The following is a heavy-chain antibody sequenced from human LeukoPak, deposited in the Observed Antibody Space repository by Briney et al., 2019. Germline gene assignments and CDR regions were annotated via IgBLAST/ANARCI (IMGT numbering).Heavy chain of an antibody. CDR3: AKDLLPWRPQEINWFDP. J-gene: IGHJ5*02. Sequence: GGSLRLSCAASGFTFSSYSMNWVRQAPGKGLEWVAFIRYDGSNKYYADSVKGRFTISRDNSKNTLYLQMNSLRAEDTAVYYCAKDLLPWRPQEINWFDPWGQGTLVTVSP. V-gene: IGHV3-30*02. CDR2: IRYDGSNK. CDR1: GFTFSSYS. D-gene: IGHD3-3*01.